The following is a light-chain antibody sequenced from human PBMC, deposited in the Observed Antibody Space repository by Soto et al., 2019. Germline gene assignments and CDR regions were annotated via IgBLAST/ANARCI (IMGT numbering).Light chain of an antibody. CDR2: GAS. Sequence: EFVLTQSPGTLSLSPGERATLSCRASQSVSSSYLAWYKQKPGQAPRLLIYGASSRATGIPERFSGSGSGTDFTLTISRLEPEDFAVYYCQQYGSSSFTFGPGTKVDIK. CDR3: QQYGSSSFT. CDR1: QSVSSSY. V-gene: IGKV3-20*01. J-gene: IGKJ3*01.